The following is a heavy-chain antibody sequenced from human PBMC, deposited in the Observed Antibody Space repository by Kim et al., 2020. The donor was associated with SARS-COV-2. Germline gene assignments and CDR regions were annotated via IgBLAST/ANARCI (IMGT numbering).Heavy chain of an antibody. J-gene: IGHJ4*02. V-gene: IGHV4-59*01. Sequence: NYNPSLKSRVTISVDTSKNQFSLKLSSVTAADTAVYYCARSRTIARQFDYWGQGTLVTVSS. D-gene: IGHD3-9*01. CDR3: ARSRTIARQFDY.